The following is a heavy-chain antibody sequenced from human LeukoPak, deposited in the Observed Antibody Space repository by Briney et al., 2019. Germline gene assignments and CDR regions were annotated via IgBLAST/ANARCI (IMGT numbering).Heavy chain of an antibody. V-gene: IGHV1-46*01. CDR2: INPSGGST. CDR3: ARAPYCSGGSCYSYFQH. CDR1: GYTFTSYY. Sequence: ASVKVPCKASGYTFTSYYMHWVRQAPGQGLEWMGIINPSGGSTSYAQKFQGRVTMTRDTSTSTVYMELSSLRSEDTAVYYCARAPYCSGGSCYSYFQHWGQGTLVTVSS. J-gene: IGHJ1*01. D-gene: IGHD2-15*01.